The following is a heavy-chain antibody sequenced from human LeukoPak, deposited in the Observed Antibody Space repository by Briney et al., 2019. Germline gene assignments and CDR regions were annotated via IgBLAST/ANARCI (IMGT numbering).Heavy chain of an antibody. CDR3: ARVRDYYDSSGYYSGFDY. V-gene: IGHV1-69*13. CDR2: IIPIFGTA. D-gene: IGHD3-22*01. CDR1: GGTFSSYA. J-gene: IGHJ4*02. Sequence: SVKVSCKASGGTFSSYAISWVRQAPGQGLEWMGGIIPIFGTANYAQKFQGRVTIPEDESTSTAYMELSSLRSEDPAVYSCARVRDYYDSSGYYSGFDYWGQGTLVTVSS.